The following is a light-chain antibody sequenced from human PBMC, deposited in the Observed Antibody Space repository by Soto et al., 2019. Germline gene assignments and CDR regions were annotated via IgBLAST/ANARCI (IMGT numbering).Light chain of an antibody. CDR1: SSNIGNNA. CDR3: ATWDDSLNGPV. Sequence: QSVLTQPSSVSEAPRQRVTISCSGSSSNIGNNAVNWFQQLPGKAPKLLIYYDDLLPSGVSDRFSGSKSGTSASLAIRGLQSEDEADYYCATWDDSLNGPVFGGGTKVTVL. V-gene: IGLV1-36*01. J-gene: IGLJ2*01. CDR2: YDD.